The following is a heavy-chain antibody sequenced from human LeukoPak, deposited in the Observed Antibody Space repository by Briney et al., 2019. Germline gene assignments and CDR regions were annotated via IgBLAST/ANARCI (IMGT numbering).Heavy chain of an antibody. V-gene: IGHV3-48*03. Sequence: GGSLRLSCAASGFTFRSYEINWVRQAPAKGLGRVSYISSNGSTIYYADSVKGRFTISRDNAKNSLYLQMNSLRAEDTAVYYCARVAYSSSWYHYSYMDVWSKGTTVTISS. CDR1: GFTFRSYE. J-gene: IGHJ6*03. D-gene: IGHD6-13*01. CDR2: ISSNGSTI. CDR3: ARVAYSSSWYHYSYMDV.